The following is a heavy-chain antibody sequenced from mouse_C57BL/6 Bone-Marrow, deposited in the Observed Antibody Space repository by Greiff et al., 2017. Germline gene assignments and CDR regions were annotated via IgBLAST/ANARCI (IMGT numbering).Heavy chain of an antibody. D-gene: IGHD2-5*01. CDR1: GYTFTSYW. CDR3: ALYYSNPYAMDY. V-gene: IGHV1-7*01. J-gene: IGHJ4*01. CDR2: INPSSGYT. Sequence: QVQLQQSGAELAKPGASVKLSCKASGYTFTSYWMHWVKQRPGQGLEWIGYINPSSGYTKYNQKFKDKATLTADKSSSTAYMQLSSLTYEDSAVYCCALYYSNPYAMDYWGQGTSVTVSS.